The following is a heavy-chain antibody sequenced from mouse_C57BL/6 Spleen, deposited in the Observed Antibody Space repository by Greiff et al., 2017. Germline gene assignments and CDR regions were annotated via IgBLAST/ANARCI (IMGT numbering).Heavy chain of an antibody. CDR1: GYAFTNYL. CDR2: INPGSGGT. V-gene: IGHV1-54*01. J-gene: IGHJ4*01. CDR3: ARKREAMDY. Sequence: QVQLQQSGAELVRPGTSVKVSCKASGYAFTNYLIEWVKQRPGQGLEWIGVINPGSGGTNYNEKFKGKATLTADKPSSTAYMQISSLTSEDSAVYFCARKREAMDYWGQGTSVTVSS.